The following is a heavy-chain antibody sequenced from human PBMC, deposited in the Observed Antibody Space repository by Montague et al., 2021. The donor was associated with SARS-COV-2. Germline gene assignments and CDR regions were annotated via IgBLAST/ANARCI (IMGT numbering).Heavy chain of an antibody. CDR3: ARDQNHGMDV. CDR1: GFTFSSHG. V-gene: IGHV3-23*01. D-gene: IGHD1-14*01. J-gene: IGHJ6*02. Sequence: LSLSCAASGFTFSSHGMYWVRQPPGKGLEWVSEIHGRGDGTYYADSVKGRFTISRDNSKNTLYLQMNSLRVEDTAVYYCARDQNHGMDVWGQGTTVIVSS. CDR2: IHGRGDGT.